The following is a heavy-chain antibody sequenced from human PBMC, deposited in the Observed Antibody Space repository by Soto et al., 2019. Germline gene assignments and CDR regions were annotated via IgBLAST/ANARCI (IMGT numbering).Heavy chain of an antibody. Sequence: PSEALSVTCTVAGGSISSGDYHWTWIHHFPGKGLEWIGAIYYSASTYYNPSLLSRLTISVDTSKNNFSLKLTSVTAADTAVYYCARDSRIPSGGRDVWG. CDR2: IYYSAST. V-gene: IGHV4-30-4*01. CDR1: GGSISSGDYH. CDR3: ARDSRIPSGGRDV. J-gene: IGHJ6*04.